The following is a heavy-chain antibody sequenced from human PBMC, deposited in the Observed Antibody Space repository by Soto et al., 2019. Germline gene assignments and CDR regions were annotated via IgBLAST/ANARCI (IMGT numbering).Heavy chain of an antibody. CDR3: AKDFPPQYCSGGSCYRAPMDV. D-gene: IGHD2-15*01. CDR2: ISGSGGST. Sequence: GGSLRLTCAASGFTFSIYAMSWVRQAPGKGLDWVSAISGSGGSTYYADSVKGRFTISRDNSKNTLYLQMNSLRAEDTAVYYCAKDFPPQYCSGGSCYRAPMDVWGKGT. V-gene: IGHV3-23*01. J-gene: IGHJ6*03. CDR1: GFTFSIYA.